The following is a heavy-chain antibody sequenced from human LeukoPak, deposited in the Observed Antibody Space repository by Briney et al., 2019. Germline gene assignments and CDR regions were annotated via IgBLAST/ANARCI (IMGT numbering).Heavy chain of an antibody. J-gene: IGHJ5*02. CDR2: ISYSGTT. Sequence: SETLSLTCTVSGGSVSSDSNYWICIRQPPGKGLEWIGYISYSGTTDYNPSLKSRVSMSLGTSKNEISLKLDSVTAADTAVYYCAREGTSGTHLKWFDPWGQGTLVTVSS. CDR1: GGSVSSDSNY. V-gene: IGHV4-61*01. CDR3: AREGTSGTHLKWFDP. D-gene: IGHD1-1*01.